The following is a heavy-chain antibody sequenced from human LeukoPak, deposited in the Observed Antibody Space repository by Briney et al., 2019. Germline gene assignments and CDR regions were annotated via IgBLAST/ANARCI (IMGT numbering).Heavy chain of an antibody. Sequence: SETLSLTCTVSGGSISSSSYYWGWIRQPPGKGLEWIGSIYYSGSTYYNPSLKSRVTISVDTSKNQFSLKLSSVTAADTAMYHCARASDSRMLFDYWGQGTLVTVSS. CDR3: ARASDSRMLFDY. CDR1: GGSISSSSYY. J-gene: IGHJ4*02. CDR2: IYYSGST. D-gene: IGHD6-13*01. V-gene: IGHV4-39*07.